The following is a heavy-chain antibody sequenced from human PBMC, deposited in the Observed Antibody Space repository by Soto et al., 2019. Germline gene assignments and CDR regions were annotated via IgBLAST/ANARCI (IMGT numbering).Heavy chain of an antibody. Sequence: QVQLQESGPGLVKPSGTLSLTCAVSGGSISSSHWWTWVRQPPGKGLEGIGEIYHSGSTHYNPSLKSRVTISVDTSRNQFSLNLSSVTAADPAVYYCASSGGGEDYWGQGTLVTVSS. V-gene: IGHV4-4*02. J-gene: IGHJ4*02. CDR3: ASSGGGEDY. CDR2: IYHSGST. CDR1: GGSISSSHW. D-gene: IGHD3-16*01.